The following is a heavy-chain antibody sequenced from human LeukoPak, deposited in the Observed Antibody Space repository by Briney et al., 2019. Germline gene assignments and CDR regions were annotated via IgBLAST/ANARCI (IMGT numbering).Heavy chain of an antibody. V-gene: IGHV1-46*01. J-gene: IGHJ4*02. CDR2: INPSGGST. CDR1: GYTFTGYY. Sequence: GASVKVSCKASGYTFTGYYMHWVRQAPGQGLEWMGIINPSGGSTSYAQKFQGRVTMTRDTSTSTVYMELSSLRSEDTAVYYCASMGGDHIYDSSADDYWGQGTLVTVSS. D-gene: IGHD3-22*01. CDR3: ASMGGDHIYDSSADDY.